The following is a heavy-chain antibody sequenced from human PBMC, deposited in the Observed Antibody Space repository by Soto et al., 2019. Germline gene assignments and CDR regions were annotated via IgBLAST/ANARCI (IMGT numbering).Heavy chain of an antibody. CDR3: AREPRSSWFNY. V-gene: IGHV3-66*01. J-gene: IGHJ4*02. CDR2: IYSGGST. CDR1: GFIVSTNY. Sequence: EVQLVESGGGLVQPGGSLRLSCAASGFIVSTNYMGWARQAPGKGLEWVSVIYSGGSTYYTDSVRGRFTISRDNSKNTLYLQMNSLRAEDTSVYYCAREPRSSWFNYWGQGTLVTVSS. D-gene: IGHD6-13*01.